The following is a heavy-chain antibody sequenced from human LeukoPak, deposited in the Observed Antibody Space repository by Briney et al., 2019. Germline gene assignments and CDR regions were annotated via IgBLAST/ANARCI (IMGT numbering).Heavy chain of an antibody. CDR3: ASSAVVVAATDTYYYYGMDV. V-gene: IGHV4-31*03. D-gene: IGHD2-15*01. J-gene: IGHJ6*02. CDR1: GGSISSGVNY. CDR2: IYNGGST. Sequence: SQTLSLTCTVSGGSISSGVNYWNWIRQHPGKGLEWLGFIYNGGSTYYNPSLKSRVTISVDKSKNQFSLKLSSVTAADTAVYYCASSAVVVAATDTYYYYGMDVWGQGTTVTVSS.